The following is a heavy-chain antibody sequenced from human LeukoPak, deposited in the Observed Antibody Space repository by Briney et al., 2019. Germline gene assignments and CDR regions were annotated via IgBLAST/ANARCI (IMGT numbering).Heavy chain of an antibody. Sequence: PSETLSLTCTVSGGSISSSSYYWGWIRQPPGKGLEWIGSIYYSGSTYYNPSLKSRVTISVDTSKNQFSLKLSSVTAADTAVYYCARTLYDSSGYYYLFGGRPPRNWFDPWGQGTLVTVST. CDR3: ARTLYDSSGYYYLFGGRPPRNWFDP. CDR1: GGSISSSSYY. V-gene: IGHV4-39*01. CDR2: IYYSGST. J-gene: IGHJ5*02. D-gene: IGHD3-22*01.